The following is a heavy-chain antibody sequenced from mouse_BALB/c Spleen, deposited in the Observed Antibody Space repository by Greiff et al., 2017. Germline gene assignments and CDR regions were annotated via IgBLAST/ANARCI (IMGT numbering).Heavy chain of an antibody. V-gene: IGHV2-4-1*01. J-gene: IGHJ4*01. CDR3: ARNLFYDGYSFYAMDY. CDR1: GFSLTSYG. Sequence: QVQLQQSGPGLVQPSQSLSITCTVSGFSLTSYGVHWVRQSPGKGLEWLGVIWSGGSTDYNAAFISRLSISKDNSKSQVFFKMNSLQADDTAIYYCARNLFYDGYSFYAMDYWGQGTSVTVSS. CDR2: IWSGGST. D-gene: IGHD2-3*01.